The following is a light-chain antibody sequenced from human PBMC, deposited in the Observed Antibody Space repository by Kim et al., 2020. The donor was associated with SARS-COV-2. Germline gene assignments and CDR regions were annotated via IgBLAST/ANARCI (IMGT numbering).Light chain of an antibody. CDR1: SLRSQY. J-gene: IGLJ1*01. CDR3: NSRDGSDNSFV. V-gene: IGLV3-19*01. Sequence: SSELTQDPAVSVALGQTVRITCQGNSLRSQYASWYQQKPGQAPVLVIYGENNRPSGIPDRFSGSSSGNTASLTTTGAQAEDEAEYYCNSRDGSDNSFVFATGTKVTVL. CDR2: GEN.